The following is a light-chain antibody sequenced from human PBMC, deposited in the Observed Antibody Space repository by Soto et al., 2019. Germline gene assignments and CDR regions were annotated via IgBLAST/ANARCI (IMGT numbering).Light chain of an antibody. J-gene: IGKJ4*01. Sequence: IKMTKSPATLPVSPGKRATLSCRASQSVSSNLAWYQQKPGQAPRFLIYGASTRATGIPARFSGSGSGTEFTLTISSLQSEDFAVYYCQQYANWPLTFCGVTKVDIK. CDR2: GAS. CDR1: QSVSSN. V-gene: IGKV3-15*01. CDR3: QQYANWPLT.